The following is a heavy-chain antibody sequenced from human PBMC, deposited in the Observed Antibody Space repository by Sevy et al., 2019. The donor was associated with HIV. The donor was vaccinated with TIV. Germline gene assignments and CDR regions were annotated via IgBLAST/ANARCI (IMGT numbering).Heavy chain of an antibody. CDR1: GFIFSSYE. Sequence: GGSLRLSCAASGFIFSSYEMNWVRQAPGKGLEWVSYISNSGTTIYYSDSVKGRFTISIDNARNSLYLQMNSLRAEDTAVYYCARDLPPSATTVAHFDYWGQGTLVTVSS. D-gene: IGHD4-17*01. CDR3: ARDLPPSATTVAHFDY. J-gene: IGHJ4*02. CDR2: ISNSGTTI. V-gene: IGHV3-48*03.